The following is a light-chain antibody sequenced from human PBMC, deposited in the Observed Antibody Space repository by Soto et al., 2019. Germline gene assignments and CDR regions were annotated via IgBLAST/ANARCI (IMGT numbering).Light chain of an antibody. CDR3: QQYNST. Sequence: DIQITQSPSTLSGSVGDRVTITCRASQTISNWLAWYKQKPGKPPKLLIYKAYSLESGVPSRFSGSGSGTEFTLTISSLQPDDFATYYCQQYNSTFGQGTKVDIK. V-gene: IGKV1-5*03. CDR2: KAY. CDR1: QTISNW. J-gene: IGKJ1*01.